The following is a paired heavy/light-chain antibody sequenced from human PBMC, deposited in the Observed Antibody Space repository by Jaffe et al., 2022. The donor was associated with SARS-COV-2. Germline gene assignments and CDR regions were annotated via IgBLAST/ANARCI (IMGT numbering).Heavy chain of an antibody. J-gene: IGHJ2*01. Sequence: QVQLVESGGGLVKPGGSLRLSCTASGFMFSDYYMSWIRQAPGKGLQWVSYLSGSGVTISNADSVKGRFTISRDNARNSLYLQMSSLRAEDTAVYYCVRVADPMSHLYFDLWGRGTLVSVSS. CDR3: VRVADPMSHLYFDL. CDR1: GFMFSDYY. CDR2: LSGSGVTI. V-gene: IGHV3-11*01.
Light chain of an antibody. CDR3: QVWDSNGGV. CDR2: RDD. CDR1: NIGTKY. V-gene: IGLV3-9*01. J-gene: IGLJ1*01. Sequence: SYDLTQPLSVSVALGQTATMTCGGSNIGTKYVHWYQQKPGQAPVLVIYRDDNRPSGIPERFSGSNSGTTATLTISSAQAGDEADYYCQVWDSNGGVFGTGTKVTVL.